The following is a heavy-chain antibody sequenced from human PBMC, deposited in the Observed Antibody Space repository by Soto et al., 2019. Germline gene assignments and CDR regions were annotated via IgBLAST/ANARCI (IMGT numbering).Heavy chain of an antibody. J-gene: IGHJ2*01. CDR2: INHSGST. V-gene: IGHV4-34*01. Sequence: QVQLQQWGAGLLKPSETLSLTCAVYGGAFSGYYCSCILQPPGKGLEWIGEINHSGSTNYNPSLKTRVPISVDTTKNQFALKLSSVTAADTGVYYCESRCSGDTCYWYFDLWGRGTLVTVS. CDR3: ESRCSGDTCYWYFDL. CDR1: GGAFSGYY. D-gene: IGHD2-15*01.